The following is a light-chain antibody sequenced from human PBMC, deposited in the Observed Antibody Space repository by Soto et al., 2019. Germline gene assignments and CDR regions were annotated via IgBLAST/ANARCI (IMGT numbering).Light chain of an antibody. CDR3: SSYTISSTLV. CDR2: EVS. J-gene: IGLJ2*01. Sequence: QSVLTQPPSVSGSPGQSVTISCTGTSSDVGRYNRVSWYQQPPGAAPKLIIYEVSNRPSGVPDRFSGSKSGNTASLTISGLQAEDEAEYFCSSYTISSTLVFGGGTKVTVL. V-gene: IGLV2-18*02. CDR1: SSDVGRYNR.